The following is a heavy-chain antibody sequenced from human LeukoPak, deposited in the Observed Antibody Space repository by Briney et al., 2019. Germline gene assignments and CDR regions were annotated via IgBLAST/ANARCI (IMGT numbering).Heavy chain of an antibody. CDR3: ARGPRYCTNGVCYYYYYYGMDV. V-gene: IGHV3-33*01. D-gene: IGHD2-8*01. J-gene: IGHJ6*02. CDR1: GFTFSSYG. CDR2: IWYDGSNK. Sequence: PGGSLRLSCAASGFTFSSYGMHWVRQAPGKGLEWVAVIWYDGSNKYYADSVKGRFTISRDNSKNTLYLQTNSLRAEDTAVYYCARGPRYCTNGVCYYYYYYGMDVWGQGTTVTVSS.